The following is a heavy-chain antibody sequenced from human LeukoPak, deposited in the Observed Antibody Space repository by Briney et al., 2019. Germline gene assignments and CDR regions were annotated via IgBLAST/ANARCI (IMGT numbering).Heavy chain of an antibody. J-gene: IGHJ3*02. CDR1: GGSVSSGIYY. Sequence: SETLSLTCTVSGGSVSSGIYYWSWIRQPPGKGLERIGYIYYSGSTNYNPSLKSRVTISVDTSKNQFSLKLSSVTAADTAVYYCARFCGGDCYSAVHAFDIWGQGTMVTVSS. CDR3: ARFCGGDCYSAVHAFDI. CDR2: IYYSGST. D-gene: IGHD2-21*02. V-gene: IGHV4-61*01.